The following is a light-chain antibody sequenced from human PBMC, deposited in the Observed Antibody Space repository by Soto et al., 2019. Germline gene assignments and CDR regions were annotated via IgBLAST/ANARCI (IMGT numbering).Light chain of an antibody. CDR3: SSCTISSPSGCV. V-gene: IGLV2-14*03. CDR2: DVS. CDR1: SSDVGGYYY. J-gene: IGLJ3*02. Sequence: QSVLTQPASVSGSPGQSITIPCTGTSSDVGGYYYVSWYQQHPGKAPQLTIYDVSNRPSGVSNRFSGSKSGNTASLTISGLQAEDEADYYCSSCTISSPSGCVFGGGTKLTVL.